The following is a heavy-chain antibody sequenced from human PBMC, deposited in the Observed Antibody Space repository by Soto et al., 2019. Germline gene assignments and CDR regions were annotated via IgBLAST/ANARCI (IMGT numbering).Heavy chain of an antibody. CDR2: INHSGST. CDR1: GGSCSCYY. Sequence: SEPLSLTCAVYGGSCSCYYWIWIRQPPGKGLEWIGEINHSGSTNYNPSLKSRVTISVDTSKNQFSLKLSSVTAADTAVYYCARDWYNWNYRRSFDIWGQGTMVTVSS. V-gene: IGHV4-34*01. D-gene: IGHD1-7*01. CDR3: ARDWYNWNYRRSFDI. J-gene: IGHJ3*02.